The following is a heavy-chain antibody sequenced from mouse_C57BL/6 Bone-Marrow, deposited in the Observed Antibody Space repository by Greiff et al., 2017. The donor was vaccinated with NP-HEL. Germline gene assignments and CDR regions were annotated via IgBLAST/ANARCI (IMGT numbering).Heavy chain of an antibody. CDR2: IDPSASYS. CDR1: GYTFTTYW. V-gene: IGHV1-50*01. Sequence: QVQLQQPGAELVKPGASVKLSCKASGYTFTTYWMQWVKQRPGQGLEWIGEIDPSASYSNYTQKFKGKATLTVDTSSSTANMQLSSLTSEDSAVYYCARKAYYGRSYEFAYWGQGTLVTVSA. D-gene: IGHD1-1*01. CDR3: ARKAYYGRSYEFAY. J-gene: IGHJ3*01.